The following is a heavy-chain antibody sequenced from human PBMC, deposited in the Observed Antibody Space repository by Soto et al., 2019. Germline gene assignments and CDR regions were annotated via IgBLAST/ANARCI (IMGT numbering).Heavy chain of an antibody. CDR2: INPSGGST. V-gene: IGHV1-46*03. CDR1: GYTFTSYF. CDR3: ARVYCSGGSCYSIDY. J-gene: IGHJ4*02. Sequence: ASVKVSCKASGYTFTSYFMHWVRQAPGQGLEWMGIINPSGGSTSYAQKFQGRVTMTRDTSTSTVYMELSSLRSEDTAVYYCARVYCSGGSCYSIDYLRQGTLVTVSS. D-gene: IGHD2-15*01.